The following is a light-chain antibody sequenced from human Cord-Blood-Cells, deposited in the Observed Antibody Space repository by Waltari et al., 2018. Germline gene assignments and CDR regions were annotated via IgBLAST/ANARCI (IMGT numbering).Light chain of an antibody. CDR1: QSISSY. Sequence: DIQMTQAPSSLSAAEGDRVTITCRASQSISSYLNWYQQKPGKAPKLLIYAASSLQSGVPSRFSCSGSGTDFTLTISSLQPEDFATCYCQQSYSTPFTFGPGTKVDIK. CDR2: AAS. J-gene: IGKJ3*01. CDR3: QQSYSTPFT. V-gene: IGKV1-39*01.